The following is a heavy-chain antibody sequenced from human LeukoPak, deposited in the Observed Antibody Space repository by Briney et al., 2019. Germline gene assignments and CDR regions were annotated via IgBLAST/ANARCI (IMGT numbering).Heavy chain of an antibody. CDR2: IYYSGST. V-gene: IGHV4-59*01. CDR1: GGSISSYY. D-gene: IGHD1-26*01. J-gene: IGHJ5*02. Sequence: SETLSLTCTVSGGSISSYYWSWVRQPPGKGLEWIGYIYYSGSTNYNPSLKSRVTISVDTSKNQFSLRLNSVTAADTAVYYCARSRAFNSGAFDPWGQGSLVTVSS. CDR3: ARSRAFNSGAFDP.